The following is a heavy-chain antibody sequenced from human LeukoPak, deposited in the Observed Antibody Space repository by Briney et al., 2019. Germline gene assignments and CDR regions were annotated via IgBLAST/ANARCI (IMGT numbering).Heavy chain of an antibody. Sequence: SETLSLTCTVSGGSISSYYWSWIRQPPGKGLEWIGYIYYSGSTNYNPSLKSRVTISVDTSKNQFSLKLSSVTAADTAVYYCARVGTEYNWFDPRGQGTLVTVSS. CDR1: GGSISSYY. V-gene: IGHV4-59*08. CDR3: ARVGTEYNWFDP. J-gene: IGHJ5*02. D-gene: IGHD7-27*01. CDR2: IYYSGST.